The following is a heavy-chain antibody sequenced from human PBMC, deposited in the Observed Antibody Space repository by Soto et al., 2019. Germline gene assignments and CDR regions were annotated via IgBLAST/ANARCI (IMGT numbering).Heavy chain of an antibody. CDR3: ARDFVTIFGVASGGMDV. CDR2: IYYSGST. J-gene: IGHJ6*02. V-gene: IGHV4-59*01. Sequence: WETLSLTCTVSGGSISSYYWSWVRQPPGKGLEWIGYIYYSGSTNYNPSLKSRVTISVDTSKNQFSLKLSSVTAADTAVYYCARDFVTIFGVASGGMDVWGQGTTVTV. D-gene: IGHD3-3*01. CDR1: GGSISSYY.